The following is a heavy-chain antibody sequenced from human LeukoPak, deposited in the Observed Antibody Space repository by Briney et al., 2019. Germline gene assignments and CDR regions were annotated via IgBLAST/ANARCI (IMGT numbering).Heavy chain of an antibody. CDR1: GGSISTSNYY. CDR3: ARPPARVERKLEYGSGKGPFDP. CDR2: INHSGST. J-gene: IGHJ5*02. V-gene: IGHV4-39*07. D-gene: IGHD3-10*01. Sequence: PSETLSLTCTVSGGSISTSNYYWSWIRQPPGKGLEWIGEINHSGSTNYNPSLKSRVTISVDTSKNQFSLKLSSVTAADTAVYYCARPPARVERKLEYGSGKGPFDPWGQGTLVTVSS.